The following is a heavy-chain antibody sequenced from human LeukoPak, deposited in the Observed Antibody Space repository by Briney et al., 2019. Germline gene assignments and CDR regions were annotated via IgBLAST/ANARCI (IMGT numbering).Heavy chain of an antibody. Sequence: PGRSLRLSCAASGFTFSAFAMHWARQAPGKGLEWVAAISYGASNKYYAVSVRGRFTISRDNSRNTLFLQMNSLRADDTAVYYCAREAAAAHPDYWGRGTLVVVSA. D-gene: IGHD6-13*01. CDR1: GFTFSAFA. V-gene: IGHV3-30-3*01. CDR3: AREAAAAHPDY. J-gene: IGHJ4*02. CDR2: ISYGASNK.